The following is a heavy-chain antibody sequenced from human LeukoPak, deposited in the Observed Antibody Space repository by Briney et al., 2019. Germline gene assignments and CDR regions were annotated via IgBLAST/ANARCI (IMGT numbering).Heavy chain of an antibody. V-gene: IGHV4-4*07. D-gene: IGHD3-16*02. J-gene: IGHJ5*02. Sequence: PSETLSLTCTVSGGSISSYYWSWIRQPAGKGLEWIGRIYTSGSTNYNPSLKSRVTMSVDTSKNQFSLKLSSVTAADTAVYYCARVPGVRGSYRINWFDPWGQGTLVTVSS. CDR3: ARVPGVRGSYRINWFDP. CDR2: IYTSGST. CDR1: GGSISSYY.